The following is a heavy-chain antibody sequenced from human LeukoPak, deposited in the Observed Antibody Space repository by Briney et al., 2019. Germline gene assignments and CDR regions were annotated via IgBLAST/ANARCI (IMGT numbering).Heavy chain of an antibody. D-gene: IGHD3-10*01. Sequence: PGGSLRLSCAASGFTFSDYYVDWVRQAPGKGLEWVGRSRNKPHSYTTTYAASVQGGFTISRDHSQNSLYLQMNSLKTEDTAVYYCARDRNYGSGSHDAFDVWGQGTMVTVSS. CDR1: GFTFSDYY. V-gene: IGHV3-72*01. CDR2: SRNKPHSYTT. J-gene: IGHJ3*01. CDR3: ARDRNYGSGSHDAFDV.